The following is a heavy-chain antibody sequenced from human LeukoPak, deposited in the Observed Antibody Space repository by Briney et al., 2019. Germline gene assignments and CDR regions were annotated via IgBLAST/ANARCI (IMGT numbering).Heavy chain of an antibody. V-gene: IGHV4-34*01. CDR3: ARRGSITIFGVVTDYYYYMDV. CDR1: GGSFSGYY. Sequence: SETLSLTCSVYGGSFSGYYWSWIRQPPGKGLEWIGEINHSGSTNYNPSLKSRVTISVDTSKNQFSLKLSSVTAADTAVYYCARRGSITIFGVVTDYYYYMDVWGKGTTVTVSS. D-gene: IGHD3-3*01. CDR2: INHSGST. J-gene: IGHJ6*03.